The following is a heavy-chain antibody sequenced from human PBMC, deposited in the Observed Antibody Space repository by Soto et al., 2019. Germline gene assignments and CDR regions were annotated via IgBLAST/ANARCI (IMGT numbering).Heavy chain of an antibody. CDR1: GYTLTKLS. CDR2: FDPEDGET. CDR3: ATGLGNDYSNHRYFQH. V-gene: IGHV1-24*01. Sequence: GASVKVSCKVSGYTLTKLSMHWVRQAPGKGLEWMGGFDPEDGETIYAQKFQGRVTMTEDTSTDTAYMELSSLRSEDTAVYYCATGLGNDYSNHRYFQHWGQGTLVTVSS. J-gene: IGHJ1*01. D-gene: IGHD4-4*01.